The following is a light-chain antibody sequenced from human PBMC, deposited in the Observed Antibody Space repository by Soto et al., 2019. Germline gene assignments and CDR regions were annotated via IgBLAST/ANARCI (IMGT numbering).Light chain of an antibody. CDR3: SSYTSSSTLV. J-gene: IGLJ2*01. CDR1: SNDVGGYNY. V-gene: IGLV2-14*01. CDR2: EVS. Sequence: QSALTQPASMSGSPGQSITISCTGTSNDVGGYNYVSWYQQHPGKAPKLMIFEVSNRPSGVSNRFSGSKSANTASLTISGLQAEDEAYYYCSSYTSSSTLVFGGGTKVTVL.